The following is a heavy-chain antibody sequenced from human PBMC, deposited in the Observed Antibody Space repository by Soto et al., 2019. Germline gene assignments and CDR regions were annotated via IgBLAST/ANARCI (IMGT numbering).Heavy chain of an antibody. D-gene: IGHD5-12*01. J-gene: IGHJ5*02. V-gene: IGHV6-1*01. CDR1: GDSVSSNTAS. CDR3: AKGDNLGPKTGYAFDP. Sequence: SQTLSLTCAISGDSVSSNTASWNWVRQSPSRGLEWLGRTYFRSKWYNDYAVSVKSRIIINPDTSNNQFSLQLNSVTPEDTAVYFCAKGDNLGPKTGYAFDPWGQGIMVTVSS. CDR2: TYFRSKWYN.